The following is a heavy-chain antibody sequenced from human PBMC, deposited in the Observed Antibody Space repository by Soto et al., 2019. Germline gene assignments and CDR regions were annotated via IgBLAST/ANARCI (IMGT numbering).Heavy chain of an antibody. CDR1: GYTFTSYY. Sequence: QVQLVQSGAEVKKPGASVKVSCKASGYTFTSYYMHWVRQAPGQGLEWMGIINPSGGSTSYAQKFQDRVTMTKDTSTSTVYMELSSLRSEDTAVYYCARVGYYGSGTSDAFDIWGQGTMVTVSS. CDR3: ARVGYYGSGTSDAFDI. CDR2: INPSGGST. J-gene: IGHJ3*02. V-gene: IGHV1-46*03. D-gene: IGHD3-10*01.